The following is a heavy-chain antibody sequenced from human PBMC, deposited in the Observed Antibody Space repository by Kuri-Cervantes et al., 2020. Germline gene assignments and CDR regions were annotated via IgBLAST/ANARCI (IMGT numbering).Heavy chain of an antibody. D-gene: IGHD3-22*01. J-gene: IGHJ6*02. CDR1: GFTFSSYA. Sequence: LSLTCAASGFTFSSYAMHWVRQAPGKGLEWVAVISYDGSNKYYADSVKGRFTISRDNSKNTLYLQMNSLRAEDTAVYYCARDEAPVILGMDVWGQGTTVTVSS. V-gene: IGHV3-30-3*01. CDR3: ARDEAPVILGMDV. CDR2: ISYDGSNK.